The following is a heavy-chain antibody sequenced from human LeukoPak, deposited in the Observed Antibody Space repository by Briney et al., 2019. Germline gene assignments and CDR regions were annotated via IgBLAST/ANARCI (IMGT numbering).Heavy chain of an antibody. CDR1: GFTFSSYA. Sequence: PGGSLRVSCAASGFTFSSYAMSWVRQAPGKGLEWVSAISGSGRSTYYADSVKGRFTISRDNSKNTLYLQMNSLRAEDTAVYYCAKVMPPGRILFCSYYMDVWGRGTTVTVSS. J-gene: IGHJ6*03. CDR2: ISGSGRST. V-gene: IGHV3-23*01. D-gene: IGHD2-15*01. CDR3: AKVMPPGRILFCSYYMDV.